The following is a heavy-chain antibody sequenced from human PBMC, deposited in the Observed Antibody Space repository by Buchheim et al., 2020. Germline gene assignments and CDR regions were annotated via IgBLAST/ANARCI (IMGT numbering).Heavy chain of an antibody. D-gene: IGHD5-18*01. Sequence: EVQLVESGGGLVQPGGSLRLSCAASGFTFSSYWMSWVRQAPGKGLEWVANIKQDGSEKYYVDSVKGRFTISRDNAKNSLELQMNSLRAEDTAVYYCAREAVTWIQLWSLAHFDYWGQGTL. CDR3: AREAVTWIQLWSLAHFDY. V-gene: IGHV3-7*01. CDR1: GFTFSSYW. J-gene: IGHJ4*02. CDR2: IKQDGSEK.